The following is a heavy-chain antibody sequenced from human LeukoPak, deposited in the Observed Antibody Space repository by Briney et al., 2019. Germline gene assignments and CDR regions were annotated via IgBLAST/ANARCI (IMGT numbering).Heavy chain of an antibody. CDR1: GFTFSSYW. CDR3: ASGRVEMATITFWGRTYYFDY. V-gene: IGHV3-30*02. J-gene: IGHJ4*02. D-gene: IGHD5-24*01. Sequence: GGSLRLSCAASGFTFSSYWMHWVRQAPGKGLEWVTSIHYDGTNKYYAEAVKGRFTISRDNSKNTLYLQMNSLRAEDTALYYCASGRVEMATITFWGRTYYFDYWGQGTLVTVSS. CDR2: IHYDGTNK.